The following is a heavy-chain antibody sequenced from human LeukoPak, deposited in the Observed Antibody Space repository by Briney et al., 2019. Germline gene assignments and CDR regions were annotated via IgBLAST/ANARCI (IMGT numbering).Heavy chain of an antibody. CDR1: GFALSKYW. J-gene: IGHJ4*02. V-gene: IGHV3-7*01. CDR2: IKQDESEK. D-gene: IGHD3-10*01. Sequence: GGSLRLSCAAAGFALSKYWMSWVRQAPGKGLGWVANIKQDESEKYYVDSVKGRFTISRDNADNSLYLQMNSLKVEDTAVYYCARGSGVRGVLDYWGQGTLVTVSS. CDR3: ARGSGVRGVLDY.